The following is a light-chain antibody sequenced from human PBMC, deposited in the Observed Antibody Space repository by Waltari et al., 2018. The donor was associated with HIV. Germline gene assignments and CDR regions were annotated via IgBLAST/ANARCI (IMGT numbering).Light chain of an antibody. CDR3: AAWDDSLNGGV. J-gene: IGLJ3*02. CDR1: SSKIGSNP. CDR2: GND. Sequence: QSVLTQPPSASGTPGQRVTISCSGSSSKIGSNPVNWYQHLPGTATKLLIYGNDQRPSGVPDRFSASKSGTSASLAISGLQSEDEADYYCAAWDDSLNGGVFGGGTKLTVL. V-gene: IGLV1-44*01.